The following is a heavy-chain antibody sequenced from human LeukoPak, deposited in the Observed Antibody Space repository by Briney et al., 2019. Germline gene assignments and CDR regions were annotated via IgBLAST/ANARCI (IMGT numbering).Heavy chain of an antibody. CDR3: ARGGDFDY. D-gene: IGHD3-10*01. Sequence: SQTLSLTCTVSGGSISSGDYYWSWIRQPPGKGLEWIGCIYYSGNTYYNPSLKSRVTISVDTSKNQFSLKVSSVTAADTAVYYCARGGDFDYWGQGTLVTVSS. V-gene: IGHV4-30-4*01. J-gene: IGHJ4*02. CDR2: IYYSGNT. CDR1: GGSISSGDYY.